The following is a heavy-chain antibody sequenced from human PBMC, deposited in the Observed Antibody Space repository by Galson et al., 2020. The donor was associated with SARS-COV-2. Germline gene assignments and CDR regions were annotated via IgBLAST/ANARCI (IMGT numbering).Heavy chain of an antibody. J-gene: IGHJ6*02. CDR2: INPSGGST. V-gene: IGHV1-46*01. CDR1: GYTFTSYY. Sequence: ASVKVSCKASGYTFTSYYMHWVRQAPGQGLEWMGIINPSGGSTSYAQKFQGRVTMTRDTSTSTVYMKLSSLRSEDTAVYYCARDPTVTTHLGDYLYYYYGMDVWGQGTTVTVSS. D-gene: IGHD4-4*01. CDR3: ARDPTVTTHLGDYLYYYYGMDV.